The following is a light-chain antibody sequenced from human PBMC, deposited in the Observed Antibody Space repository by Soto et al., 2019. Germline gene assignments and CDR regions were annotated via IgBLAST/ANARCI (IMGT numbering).Light chain of an antibody. Sequence: DIQMTQSPSTLSSSVGDRFTITCRASERARRSLAWYQQKPGRTPKLLIYQASTLETGAPSRFSGSGSGTEFTLTISSLQPDDFATDYGEHYNSYSQAFGQGTKVEIK. V-gene: IGKV1-5*03. CDR3: EHYNSYSQA. J-gene: IGKJ1*01. CDR1: ERARRS. CDR2: QAS.